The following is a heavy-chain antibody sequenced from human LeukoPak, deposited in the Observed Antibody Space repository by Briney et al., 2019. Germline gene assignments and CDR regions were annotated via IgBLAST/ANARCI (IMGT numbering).Heavy chain of an antibody. CDR3: ANIPGGNYYYYYMDV. D-gene: IGHD3-16*01. Sequence: GGSLRLSCAASGFTFSSYWMSWVRQAPGKGREWVANIKQDGSEKYYVDSVKGRFTISRDNAKNSLYLQMNSLRAEDTAVYYCANIPGGNYYYYYMDVWGKGTTVTVSS. J-gene: IGHJ6*03. CDR2: IKQDGSEK. V-gene: IGHV3-7*01. CDR1: GFTFSSYW.